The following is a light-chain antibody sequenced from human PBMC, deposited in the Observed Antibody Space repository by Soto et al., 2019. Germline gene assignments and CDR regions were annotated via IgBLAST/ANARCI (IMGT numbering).Light chain of an antibody. CDR1: QSVSSSY. V-gene: IGKV3-20*01. J-gene: IGKJ2*01. CDR3: QHYGSSLYT. Sequence: EIVLTQSPGTLSLSPGERATLSCRASQSVSSSYLAWYQQKPGQAPRLLIYDAFNRATGIPDRFSGSGSGTDITLTISRLEPEDFAVYYCQHYGSSLYTFGQGTKLE. CDR2: DAF.